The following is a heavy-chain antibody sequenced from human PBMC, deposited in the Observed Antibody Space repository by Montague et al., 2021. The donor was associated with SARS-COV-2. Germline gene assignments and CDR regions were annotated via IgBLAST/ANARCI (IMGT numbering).Heavy chain of an antibody. Sequence: SETLSLTCAVYGGSFSGYYWSWIRQPPGKGLEWIGKINHSGSTNYNPSLKSRVTISVDTSKNQFSLKLSSVAAADTAVYYCATSSYDFWSGYTQGDNWFDPWGQGTPVTVSS. CDR1: GGSFSGYY. CDR2: INHSGST. J-gene: IGHJ5*02. V-gene: IGHV4-34*01. CDR3: ATSSYDFWSGYTQGDNWFDP. D-gene: IGHD3-3*01.